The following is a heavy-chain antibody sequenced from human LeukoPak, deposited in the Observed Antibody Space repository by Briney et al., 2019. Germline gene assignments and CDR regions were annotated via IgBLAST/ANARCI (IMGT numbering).Heavy chain of an antibody. Sequence: PSETLSLTCAVSGGSISSSNWWSWVRQPPGKGLEWIGEIYHSGSTNYNPSLKSRVTISVDKSKNQFSLRLNSVTATDTAVYYCARLNKPGRFDPWGQGTLVTVSS. V-gene: IGHV4-4*02. J-gene: IGHJ5*02. CDR1: GGSISSSNW. CDR2: IYHSGST. CDR3: ARLNKPGRFDP. D-gene: IGHD1-14*01.